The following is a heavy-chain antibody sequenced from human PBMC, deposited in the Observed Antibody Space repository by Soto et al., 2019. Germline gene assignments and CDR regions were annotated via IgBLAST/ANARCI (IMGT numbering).Heavy chain of an antibody. V-gene: IGHV3-74*01. D-gene: IGHD3-9*01. Sequence: EVQLVESGGGLVQPGGSLRLSCAASGFTFSSYWMHWVRQAPGKGLVWVSRINSDGSSTSYADSVKGRFTISRDNAKNTLYLQMNSLRAEDTAVYYCARDRRAYYDILTGYYILGGMDVWGQGTRVTVSS. CDR1: GFTFSSYW. CDR2: INSDGSST. J-gene: IGHJ6*02. CDR3: ARDRRAYYDILTGYYILGGMDV.